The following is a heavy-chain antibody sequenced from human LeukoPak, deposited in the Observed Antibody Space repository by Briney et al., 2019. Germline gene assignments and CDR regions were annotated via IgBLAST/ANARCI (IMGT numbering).Heavy chain of an antibody. D-gene: IGHD2-2*01. CDR3: ARVALRYCSSTSCYPGPMDV. CDR1: GGSISSYY. J-gene: IGHJ6*03. CDR2: IYTSGST. V-gene: IGHV4-4*07. Sequence: SETLSLTCTVSGGSISSYYWSWIRQPARKGLEWIGRIYTSGSTNYNPSLKSRVTMSVDTSKNQFSLKLSSVTAADTAVYYCARVALRYCSSTSCYPGPMDVWGKGTTVTVSS.